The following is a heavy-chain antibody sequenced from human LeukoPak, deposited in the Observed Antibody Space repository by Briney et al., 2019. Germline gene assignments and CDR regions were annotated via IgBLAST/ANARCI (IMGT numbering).Heavy chain of an antibody. CDR3: ARDARQQLVERFDY. J-gene: IGHJ4*02. Sequence: PGGSLRLSCAASGFTFSSYSMNWVRQAPGKGLEWVSSISSSSSYIYYADSVKGRFTISRDNAKNSLYLQMNSLRADDTAVYYCARDARQQLVERFDYWGQGTLVTVSS. D-gene: IGHD6-13*01. V-gene: IGHV3-21*04. CDR2: ISSSSSYI. CDR1: GFTFSSYS.